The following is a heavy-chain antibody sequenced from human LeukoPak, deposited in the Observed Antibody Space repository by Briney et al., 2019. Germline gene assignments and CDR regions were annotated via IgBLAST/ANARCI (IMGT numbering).Heavy chain of an antibody. CDR3: APQQTYSPYNWFDP. CDR2: IHPDGSIT. CDR1: GFTISNYW. J-gene: IGHJ5*02. Sequence: QSGGSLRLSCVGSGFTISNYWMHWVRQAPGTGLVWVSRIHPDGSITTYADSVKGRFTVSRDNAKNTLYLQMNSLRAEDTAVYYCAPQQTYSPYNWFDPWGQGTLVTVSS. V-gene: IGHV3-74*03. D-gene: IGHD5-12*01.